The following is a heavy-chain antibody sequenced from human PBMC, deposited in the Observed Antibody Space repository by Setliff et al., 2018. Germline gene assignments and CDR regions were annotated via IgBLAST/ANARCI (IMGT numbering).Heavy chain of an antibody. CDR3: ARSGYSYGNRNWFDP. Sequence: ASETLSLTCTVSGGSISSYYWSWIRQPAGKGLEWIGRIYTSGSTNYNPSLKSRVTISVDKSKNQFSLKLSSVTAADTAVYYCARSGYSYGNRNWFDPWGQGTLVTVSS. CDR2: IYTSGST. CDR1: GGSISSYY. D-gene: IGHD5-18*01. V-gene: IGHV4-4*07. J-gene: IGHJ5*02.